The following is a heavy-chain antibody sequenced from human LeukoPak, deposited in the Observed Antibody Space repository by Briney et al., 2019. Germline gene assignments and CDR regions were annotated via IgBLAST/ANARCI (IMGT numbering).Heavy chain of an antibody. CDR2: INQDGSEK. Sequence: GGSLRLSCAAPGFTFSTSWMSWVRQAPGKGLEWVADINQDGSEKYYVDSVKGRFTISRDNAKNSLFLQMNSLRAEDTALYYCARDIVVVPAGDAFDIWGQGTMVTVSS. J-gene: IGHJ3*02. D-gene: IGHD2-2*01. V-gene: IGHV3-7*03. CDR3: ARDIVVVPAGDAFDI. CDR1: GFTFSTSW.